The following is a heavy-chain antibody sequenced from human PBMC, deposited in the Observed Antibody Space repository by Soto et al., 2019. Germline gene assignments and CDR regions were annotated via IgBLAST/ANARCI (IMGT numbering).Heavy chain of an antibody. V-gene: IGHV3-74*01. CDR3: ASLPRVPAALDY. CDR1: GFTFSNYW. Sequence: PGGSLRLSCAASGFTFSNYWMHWVRQAPGKGLVWVSRINSDGSSTSYADSVKGRFTISRDNAKNTLYLQMNSLRAEDTAVYYCASLPRVPAALDYWGQGTLVTVSS. CDR2: INSDGSST. J-gene: IGHJ4*02. D-gene: IGHD2-2*01.